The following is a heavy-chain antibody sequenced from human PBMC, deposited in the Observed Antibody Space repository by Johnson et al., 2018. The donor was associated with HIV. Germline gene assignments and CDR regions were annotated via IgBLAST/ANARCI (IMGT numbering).Heavy chain of an antibody. CDR1: GITFSSYG. CDR2: IRYDGSNK. CDR3: AKDVKEWSPAFDI. J-gene: IGHJ3*02. V-gene: IGHV3-30*02. D-gene: IGHD3-3*01. Sequence: QVQLVESGGGVVQPGGSLRLSCAASGITFSSYGMHWVRQAPGRGLEWVAFIRYDGSNKYYADSVKGQFTISRDNSKNRLYLQMNSLRAEDTAVYYCAKDVKEWSPAFDIWGQGTVVTVSS.